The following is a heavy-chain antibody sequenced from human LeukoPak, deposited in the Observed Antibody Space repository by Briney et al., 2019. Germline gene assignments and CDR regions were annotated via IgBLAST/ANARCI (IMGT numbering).Heavy chain of an antibody. CDR3: ARSYCSGGSCYNYYYYMDV. D-gene: IGHD2-15*01. CDR2: INWNGGST. J-gene: IGHJ6*03. V-gene: IGHV3-20*01. Sequence: GGSLRLSCAASGFTVSSNYMSWVRQAPGKGLEWVSGINWNGGSTGYADSVKGRFTISRDNAKNSLYLQMNSLRAEDTALYHCARSYCSGGSCYNYYYYMDVWGKGTTVTISS. CDR1: GFTVSSNY.